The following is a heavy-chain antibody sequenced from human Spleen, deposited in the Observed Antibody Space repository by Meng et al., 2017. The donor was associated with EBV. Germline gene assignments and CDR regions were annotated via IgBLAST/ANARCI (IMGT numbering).Heavy chain of an antibody. CDR2: IFWDDDE. Sequence: EWPGPTLVTPTQHLTLTCTFLGFSPKSRGVAVGWVRQPPGKALEWLAMIFWDDDERYTTSLSSRLTITKDTSRNRVVLTMTNMAPVDTATYFCTHSVSTVTHFDFWGQGILVTVSS. V-gene: IGHV2-5*02. CDR1: GFSPKSRGVA. J-gene: IGHJ4*02. CDR3: THSVSTVTHFDF. D-gene: IGHD4-17*01.